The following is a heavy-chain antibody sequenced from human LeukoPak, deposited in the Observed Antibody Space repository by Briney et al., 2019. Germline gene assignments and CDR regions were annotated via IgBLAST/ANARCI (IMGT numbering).Heavy chain of an antibody. CDR1: GGSISSYY. J-gene: IGHJ6*02. D-gene: IGHD2-2*01. CDR3: ARGSQTTSCPPGV. Sequence: KPSETLSLTCTVSGGSISSYYWSWIRQPPGKGLEWIGYIYYSGSTNYNPSLKSRVTISVDTSKNQFSLKLSSVTAADTAVYYCARGSQTTSCPPGVWGQGTTVTVSS. V-gene: IGHV4-59*08. CDR2: IYYSGST.